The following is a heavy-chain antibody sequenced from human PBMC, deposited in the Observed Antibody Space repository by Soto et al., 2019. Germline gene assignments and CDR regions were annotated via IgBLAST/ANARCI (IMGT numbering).Heavy chain of an antibody. D-gene: IGHD3-16*02. CDR2: ISWNSGSI. CDR3: AKDNLKAGYDYIWGSYRYGYYFDY. Sequence: SLRLSYAASGLTGDGFAMHWVRQAPGKGLEWVSGISWNSGSIGYADSVKGRFTISRDNAKNSLYLQMNSLRAEDTALYYCAKDNLKAGYDYIWGSYRYGYYFDYWGQGTLVTVSS. CDR1: GLTGDGFA. V-gene: IGHV3-9*01. J-gene: IGHJ4*02.